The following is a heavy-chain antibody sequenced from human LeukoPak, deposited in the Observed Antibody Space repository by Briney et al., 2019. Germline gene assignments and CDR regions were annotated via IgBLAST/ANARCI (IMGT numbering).Heavy chain of an antibody. D-gene: IGHD4-17*01. Sequence: GGSLRLSCAASGFTFSSYGMHWVRQAPGKGLEWVAVISYDGSNKYYTDSVKGRFTISRDNSKNTLYLQMNSLRAEDTAVYYCAKDPRRGYGDPGTYYFDYWGQGTLVTVSS. CDR3: AKDPRRGYGDPGTYYFDY. V-gene: IGHV3-30*18. CDR2: ISYDGSNK. J-gene: IGHJ4*02. CDR1: GFTFSSYG.